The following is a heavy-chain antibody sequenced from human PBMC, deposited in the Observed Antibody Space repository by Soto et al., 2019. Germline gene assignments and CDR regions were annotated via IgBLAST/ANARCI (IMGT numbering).Heavy chain of an antibody. J-gene: IGHJ3*02. CDR3: AKVKMPGGDIVVVPAAFDI. D-gene: IGHD2-2*01. CDR2: ISWNSGSI. CDR1: GFTFDDYA. V-gene: IGHV3-9*01. Sequence: GGSLRLSCAASGFTFDDYAMHWVRQAPGKGLEWVSGISWNSGSIGYADSVKGRFTISRDNAKNSLYLQMNSLRAEDTALYYCAKVKMPGGDIVVVPAAFDIWGQGTMVTVSS.